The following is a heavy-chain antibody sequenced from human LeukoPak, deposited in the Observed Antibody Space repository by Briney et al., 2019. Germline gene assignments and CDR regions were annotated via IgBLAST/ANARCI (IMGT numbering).Heavy chain of an antibody. CDR3: ARVYSSSSNDMDV. J-gene: IGHJ6*03. D-gene: IGHD6-6*01. Sequence: SETLSLTCTVSGGSISSYYWSWTRQPPGKGLEWIGYIYYSGSTNYNPSLKSRVTISVDTSKNQFSLKLSSVTAADTAVYYCARVYSSSSNDMDVWGKGTTVTVSS. CDR2: IYYSGST. V-gene: IGHV4-59*01. CDR1: GGSISSYY.